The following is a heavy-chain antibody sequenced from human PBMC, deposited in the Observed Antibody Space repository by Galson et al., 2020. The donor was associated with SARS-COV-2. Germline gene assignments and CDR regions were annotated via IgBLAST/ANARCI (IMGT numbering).Heavy chain of an antibody. CDR3: AREYFHEAFDT. D-gene: IGHD2-8*01. CDR2: ISSSGSTI. J-gene: IGHJ3*02. CDR1: GFTFSSYE. V-gene: IGHV3-48*03. Sequence: GGSLRLSCAASGFTFSSYEMNWVRQAPGKGLEWVSYISSSGSTIYYADSVKGRFTISSDNAKNSLYLKMNSLRAEDTAVYYCAREYFHEAFDTWGQGTMVTVSS.